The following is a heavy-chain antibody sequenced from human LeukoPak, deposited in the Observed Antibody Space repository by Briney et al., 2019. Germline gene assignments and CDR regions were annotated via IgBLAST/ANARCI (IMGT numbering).Heavy chain of an antibody. V-gene: IGHV3-23*01. CDR3: AKDRFGELLYDY. J-gene: IGHJ4*02. CDR1: GFTFSSYA. Sequence: PGGSLRLSCAASGFTFSSYAMSWVRQAPGKGLEWVSAISGSGGSTYYADSVKGRFTISRDNSKNTLYLQTNSLRAEDTAVYYCAKDRFGELLYDYWGQGTLVTVSS. D-gene: IGHD3-10*01. CDR2: ISGSGGST.